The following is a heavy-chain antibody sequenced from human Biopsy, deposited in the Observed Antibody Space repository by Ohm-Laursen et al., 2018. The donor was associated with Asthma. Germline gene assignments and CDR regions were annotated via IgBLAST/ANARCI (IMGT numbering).Heavy chain of an antibody. CDR1: GYTFNSAG. J-gene: IGHJ6*02. V-gene: IGHV1-18*01. D-gene: IGHD3-10*01. CDR2: ISVYNGNT. CDR3: ARAVDYSHYYGIDV. Sequence: SVKVSRKTSGYTFNSAGITWMRQAPGQGLERMGRISVYNGNTKVAQKLQDRVTMITDTSTSTAYMELRSLRSDDTAVYFCARAVDYSHYYGIDVWGQGTTVTVS.